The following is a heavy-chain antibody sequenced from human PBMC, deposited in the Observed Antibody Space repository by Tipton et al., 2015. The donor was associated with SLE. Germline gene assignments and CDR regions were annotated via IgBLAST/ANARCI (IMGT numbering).Heavy chain of an antibody. D-gene: IGHD4-17*01. CDR3: VAILKGDYNSWFDP. J-gene: IGHJ5*02. CDR1: GGSLSDYY. V-gene: IGHV4-34*01. Sequence: LRLSCAVYGGSLSDYYWTWIRQPPGKGLEWIGEINHSGTTNYNPSLKSRVTISVDTSKNQFSLNLSPLTAADTAVYYCVAILKGDYNSWFDPWGQGTQVTVSS. CDR2: INHSGTT.